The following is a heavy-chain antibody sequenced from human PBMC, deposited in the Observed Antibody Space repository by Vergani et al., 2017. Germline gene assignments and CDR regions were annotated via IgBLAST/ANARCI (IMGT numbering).Heavy chain of an antibody. Sequence: QVQLVESGGGVVQPGRSLRLSCAASGFTFSSYGIHWVRQAPGKGLEWVAVISYDGSNKYYADSVKGRFTISRDNSKNTLYLQMNSLRAEDTAVYYCAKVGSGNVPDYWGQGTLVTVSS. D-gene: IGHD3-10*01. CDR2: ISYDGSNK. J-gene: IGHJ4*02. V-gene: IGHV3-30*18. CDR3: AKVGSGNVPDY. CDR1: GFTFSSYG.